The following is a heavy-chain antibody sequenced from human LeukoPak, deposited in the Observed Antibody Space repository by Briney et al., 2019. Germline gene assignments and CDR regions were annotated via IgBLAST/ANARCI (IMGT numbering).Heavy chain of an antibody. D-gene: IGHD5/OR15-5a*01. CDR1: GGSISIDYY. CDR2: IFYSGNT. V-gene: IGHV4-30-4*01. J-gene: IGHJ3*01. CDR3: ARGRSNAFDV. Sequence: SETLSLTCTVSGGSISIDYYWGWIRQTPGKGPGLEWIGYIFYSGNTNYNASLRSRATISVDTSKNEFSLQLISVTAADTAIYFCARGRSNAFDVWGPGTVVTVSS.